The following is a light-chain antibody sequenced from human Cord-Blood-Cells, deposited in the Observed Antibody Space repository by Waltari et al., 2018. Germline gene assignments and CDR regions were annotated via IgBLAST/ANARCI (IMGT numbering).Light chain of an antibody. J-gene: IGLJ3*02. CDR1: SSDVGSYNL. Sequence: QSALTQPASVSGSPGQSITISCTGTSSDVGSYNLVSWYQQHPGKAPKLMIYEGIKRPSGVSKRFSGSKSGNTASLTIAGLQAEDEADYYCCSYAGSNWVFGGGTKLTVL. V-gene: IGLV2-23*01. CDR3: CSYAGSNWV. CDR2: EGI.